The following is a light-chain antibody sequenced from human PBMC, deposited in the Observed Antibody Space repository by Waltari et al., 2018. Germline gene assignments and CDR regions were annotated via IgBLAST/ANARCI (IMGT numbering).Light chain of an antibody. Sequence: SVLTQPPSVSAAPGQKVTISCSGSRSNIGNNYVAWYQQLPGRSPKLLIYDNYKRPSGVPGRFSGSRSGTSATLGITGLQTGDEAVYYCGTWDTSLSPGEVFGGGTKLTVL. CDR1: RSNIGNNY. CDR2: DNY. CDR3: GTWDTSLSPGEV. V-gene: IGLV1-51*01. J-gene: IGLJ2*01.